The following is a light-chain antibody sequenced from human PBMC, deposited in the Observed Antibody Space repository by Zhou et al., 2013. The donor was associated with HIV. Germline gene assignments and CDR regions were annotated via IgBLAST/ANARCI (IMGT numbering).Light chain of an antibody. Sequence: DIQMTQSPSSLSASVGDRVTITCRASQTISNYLNWYQQKPGKAPNLLIYAASSLQSGVPSRFSGSGSGTDFTLTISSLQPEDFATYYCQQSYSTLVTFGQGTKVEIK. CDR3: QQSYSTLVT. CDR1: QTISNY. V-gene: IGKV1-39*01. CDR2: AAS. J-gene: IGKJ1*01.